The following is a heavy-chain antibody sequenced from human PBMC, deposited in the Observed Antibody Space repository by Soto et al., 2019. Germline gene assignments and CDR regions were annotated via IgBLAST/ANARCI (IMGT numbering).Heavy chain of an antibody. J-gene: IGHJ3*01. Sequence: EVQLVESGGGLVQPGGSLRLSCAASGFTFSSYDMHWVRQPPGGGLEWVSVIGISGDIYYAASVKGRFTISRENAKNAFHLQLDNLRAGDTAVYYGVREAIRPLDAFDLWGQGTLGTVSS. V-gene: IGHV3-13*01. CDR3: VREAIRPLDAFDL. CDR2: IGISGDI. CDR1: GFTFSSYD.